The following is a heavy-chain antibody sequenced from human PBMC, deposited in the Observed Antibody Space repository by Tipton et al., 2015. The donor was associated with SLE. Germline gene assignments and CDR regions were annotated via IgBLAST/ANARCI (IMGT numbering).Heavy chain of an antibody. V-gene: IGHV4-39*07. J-gene: IGHJ4*02. D-gene: IGHD2-15*01. CDR1: GASISNGRYY. CDR3: ARRGMGCSGGDCYSGVEY. CDR2: VYYSGSS. Sequence: LRLSCTVSGASISNGRYYWDWIRQPPGKGLEWIGSVYYSGSSYYNPSLESRVTISIDTSKNQFSLNLNSVTAADTAVYYCARRGMGCSGGDCYSGVEYWGQGAPVSGSS.